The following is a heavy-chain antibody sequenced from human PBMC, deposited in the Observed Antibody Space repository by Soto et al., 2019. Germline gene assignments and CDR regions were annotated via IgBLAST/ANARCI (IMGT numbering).Heavy chain of an antibody. CDR3: AGGFIYGDSLDY. J-gene: IGHJ4*02. V-gene: IGHV3-74*01. Sequence: GGSLRLSCAASGFTFSSYWMHWVRQAPGKGLVWVSRINSDGGSTGYADSVKGRFTISRDNAKNTLYLQMNSLRAEDTAVYYCAGGFIYGDSLDYWGEGTLVTVSS. CDR2: INSDGGST. D-gene: IGHD4-17*01. CDR1: GFTFSSYW.